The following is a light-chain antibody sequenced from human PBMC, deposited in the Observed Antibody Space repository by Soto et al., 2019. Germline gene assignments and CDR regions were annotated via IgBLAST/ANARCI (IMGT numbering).Light chain of an antibody. V-gene: IGKV2-30*01. CDR3: MQGTHWPYT. J-gene: IGKJ2*01. CDR2: KVS. CDR1: QSLLFYDGNTY. Sequence: DVVMSQSPLSLPVTFGQPASIACRSSQSLLFYDGNTYLSWFQQRPGQSPRRLIYKVSNRDSGVPDSVSLTGSGADFTLKISRVEAEDIGVYYGMQGTHWPYTFGQGTRLEIK.